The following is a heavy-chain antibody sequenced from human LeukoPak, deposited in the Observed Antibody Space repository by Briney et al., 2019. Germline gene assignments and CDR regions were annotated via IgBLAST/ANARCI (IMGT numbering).Heavy chain of an antibody. V-gene: IGHV4-31*03. CDR1: GGSISSGGYY. Sequence: PSETLSFTGTVSGGSISSGGYYWSWIRQHPEKGLEWIGYICYSGSTSYNPSLKSRVVISLDAFDNQVSLKLRSATAADTAVYFCARTYHYDSIGYYFDSWGQGTVVRVSS. CDR2: ICYSGST. D-gene: IGHD3-22*01. J-gene: IGHJ4*02. CDR3: ARTYHYDSIGYYFDS.